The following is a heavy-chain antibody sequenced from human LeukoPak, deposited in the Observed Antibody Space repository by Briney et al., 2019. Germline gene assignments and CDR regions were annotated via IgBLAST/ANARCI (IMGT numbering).Heavy chain of an antibody. Sequence: GGSLRLSRAASGFTFDNYAMHWARQAPGKGLEWVSVISWNSGSIGYADSVKGRFTISRDNARNSLYVQMNSLRAEDTALYYCAKDATYSSGWTDYWGQGTLVTVSS. CDR3: AKDATYSSGWTDY. CDR2: ISWNSGSI. J-gene: IGHJ4*02. D-gene: IGHD6-19*01. V-gene: IGHV3-9*01. CDR1: GFTFDNYA.